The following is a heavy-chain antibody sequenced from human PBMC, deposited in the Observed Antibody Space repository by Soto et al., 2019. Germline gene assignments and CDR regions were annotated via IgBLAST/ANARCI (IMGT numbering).Heavy chain of an antibody. CDR2: INHSGST. J-gene: IGHJ6*02. V-gene: IGHV4-34*01. Sequence: SETLSLTCAVYGGSFSGYYWSWIRQPPGKGLEWIGEINHSGSTNYNPSLKSRVTISVDTSKNQFSLKLSSVTAADTAVYYCASLEPYYDFWSGYYPSYYYGMDVWGQGTTVTVSS. CDR3: ASLEPYYDFWSGYYPSYYYGMDV. D-gene: IGHD3-3*01. CDR1: GGSFSGYY.